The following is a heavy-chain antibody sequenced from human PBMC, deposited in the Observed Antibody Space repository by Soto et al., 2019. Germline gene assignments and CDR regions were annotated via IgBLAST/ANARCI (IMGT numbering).Heavy chain of an antibody. D-gene: IGHD3-3*01. V-gene: IGHV1-2*02. J-gene: IGHJ5*02. CDR3: ARGGGTILAPLP. CDR1: GYTFTGYF. CDR2: INTNSGAT. Sequence: QVQLMQSGAEMKKPGASVKVSCKASGYTFTGYFMHWVRQAPGQGLEWMGWINTNSGATKYAHKFHGRVTMTRDTSISTAYMELSGLTSDDTAVYFCARGGGTILAPLPWGQGTLVTVSS.